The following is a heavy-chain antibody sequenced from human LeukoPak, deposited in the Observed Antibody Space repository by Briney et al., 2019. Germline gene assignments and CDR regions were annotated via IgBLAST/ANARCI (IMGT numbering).Heavy chain of an antibody. CDR1: GGTFSSYA. Sequence: GASVKVSCKASGGTFSSYAISWVRQAPGQGLEWMGGIIPIFGTANYAQKFQGRVTITADKSTSTAYMELSSLRSEDTAVYCCARDDIAVAGTWYFDLWGRGTLVTVSS. V-gene: IGHV1-69*06. CDR3: ARDDIAVAGTWYFDL. CDR2: IIPIFGTA. D-gene: IGHD6-19*01. J-gene: IGHJ2*01.